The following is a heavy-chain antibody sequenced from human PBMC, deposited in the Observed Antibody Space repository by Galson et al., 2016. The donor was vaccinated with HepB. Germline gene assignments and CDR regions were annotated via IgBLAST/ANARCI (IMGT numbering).Heavy chain of an antibody. CDR3: ARTLDSRVAFDT. D-gene: IGHD2-15*01. J-gene: IGHJ5*02. V-gene: IGHV4-34*01. Sequence: ETLSLTCAVYGGSFSGHYWSWIRQPPGKGLEWIGGINHSGSTDYKPSLKSRVTISVDTSKNLLSLQLSSVTAADTSTYYCARTLDSRVAFDTWGQGTLVTVSS. CDR1: GGSFSGHY. CDR2: INHSGST.